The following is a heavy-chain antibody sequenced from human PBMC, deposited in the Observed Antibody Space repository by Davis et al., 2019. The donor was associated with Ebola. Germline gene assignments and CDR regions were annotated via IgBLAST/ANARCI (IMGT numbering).Heavy chain of an antibody. D-gene: IGHD2-2*01. CDR1: GFTFSSYA. CDR2: IFDDGSDE. CDR3: VKGGSRAADRNAHDV. Sequence: PGGSLRLSCAASGFTFSSYAMSWVRQAPGQGLEWVAVIFDDGSDEYYGDSVRGRFTVSRDNSQSMAYLQMNSLTIEDTAVYYCVKGGSRAADRNAHDVWGQGTMVTVSS. J-gene: IGHJ3*01. V-gene: IGHV3-30*18.